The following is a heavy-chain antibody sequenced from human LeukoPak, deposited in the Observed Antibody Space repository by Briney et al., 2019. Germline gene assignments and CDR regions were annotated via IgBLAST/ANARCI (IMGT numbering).Heavy chain of an antibody. CDR1: GGSISGYY. CDR3: ARRFETSDWVDY. V-gene: IGHV4-59*08. J-gene: IGHJ4*02. CDR2: FYSSGST. Sequence: SETLSLTCTVSGGSISGYYWSWIRQPPGKGLEWIGHFYSSGSTNSNPSLKSRVTISVDSSKNQFSLKLTSVTATDTALYYCARRFETSDWVDYWGQGTLVTVSS. D-gene: IGHD6-19*01.